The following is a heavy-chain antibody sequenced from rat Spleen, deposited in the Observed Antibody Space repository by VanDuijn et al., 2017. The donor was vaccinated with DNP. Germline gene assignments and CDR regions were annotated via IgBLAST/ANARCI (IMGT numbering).Heavy chain of an antibody. CDR3: ARGGTTVAYWYFDF. Sequence: QVQLQQSGAELAKPGSSVKISCKASGYTFTSYYISWIKQTTGQDLELFGYIHPGSGGSNFNEKFKGKATLTVDKSSSTAFMQLSSLTPDDSAVYYCARGGTTVAYWYFDFWGPGTMVTVSS. CDR1: GYTFTSYY. J-gene: IGHJ1*01. CDR2: IHPGSGGS. D-gene: IGHD1-1*01. V-gene: IGHV1-43*01.